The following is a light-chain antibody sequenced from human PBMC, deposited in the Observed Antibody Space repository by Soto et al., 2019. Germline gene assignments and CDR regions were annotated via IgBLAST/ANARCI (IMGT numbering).Light chain of an antibody. Sequence: DIQMTQSPSTLSASVGDRVTITCRASQSISSWLAWYQQKPGKAPKLLIYKASSLESGVPSRFSGSGASTEFTLTSSSRQPDDFATYYWQQYNSYSPYTFGQGMMLEIK. J-gene: IGKJ2*01. V-gene: IGKV1-5*03. CDR2: KAS. CDR3: QQYNSYSPYT. CDR1: QSISSW.